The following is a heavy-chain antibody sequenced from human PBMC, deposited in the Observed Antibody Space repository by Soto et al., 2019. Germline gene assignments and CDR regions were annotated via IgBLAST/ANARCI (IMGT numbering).Heavy chain of an antibody. CDR1: GYSFTSYW. CDR2: IYPGDSDT. Sequence: GESLKISCKGSGYSFTSYWIGWVRQMPGKVLEWMGIIYPGDSDTRYSPSFQGQVTISADKSISTAYLQWSSLKASDSAIYYCTRGGGDDSGGNHHWGQGTPVTVSS. J-gene: IGHJ5*02. CDR3: TRGGGDDSGGNHH. V-gene: IGHV5-51*01. D-gene: IGHD4-17*01.